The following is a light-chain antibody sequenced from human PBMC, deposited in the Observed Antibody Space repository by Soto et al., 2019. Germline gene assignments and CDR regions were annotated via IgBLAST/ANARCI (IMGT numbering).Light chain of an antibody. J-gene: IGLJ1*01. CDR3: QSYDSRLSGYV. CDR2: GNS. CDR1: SSNIGAGYD. Sequence: QSVLTQPPSVSGAPGQRVTISSTGSSSNIGAGYDVHWYQQLPGTAPKLLIYGNSNRPSGVPYRFSGSQSGTSASLAITGLQAEDEADYYCQSYDSRLSGYVFGTGTKLTVL. V-gene: IGLV1-40*01.